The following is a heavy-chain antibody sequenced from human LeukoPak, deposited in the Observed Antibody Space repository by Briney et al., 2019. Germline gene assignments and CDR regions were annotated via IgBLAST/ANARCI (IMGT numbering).Heavy chain of an antibody. D-gene: IGHD3-22*01. CDR1: GFTFSGSD. CDR3: AIWVPYYYDSSGYPFDY. CDR2: IRNKANSYAT. V-gene: IGHV3-73*01. J-gene: IGHJ4*02. Sequence: GGSLRLSCAASGFTFSGSDMHWVRQASGKGLEGIGHIRNKANSYATAYAASVKGSFTISRDESKKTAYLQMNSLRAEDTAVYYCAIWVPYYYDSSGYPFDYWGQGTLVTVSS.